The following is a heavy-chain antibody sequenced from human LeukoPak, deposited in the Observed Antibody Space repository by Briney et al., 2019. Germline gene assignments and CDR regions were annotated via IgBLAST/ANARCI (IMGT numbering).Heavy chain of an antibody. CDR2: ISSSSSYI. CDR1: GFTFSSYS. Sequence: SGGSLRLSCAASGFTFSSYSMNWVRQAPGKGLEWVSSISSSSSYIYYADSVKGRFTISRDNAKNSLYLQMNSLRAEDTAVYYCARDYYASSGRFDYWGQGTLVTVSS. V-gene: IGHV3-21*01. J-gene: IGHJ4*02. CDR3: ARDYYASSGRFDY. D-gene: IGHD3-22*01.